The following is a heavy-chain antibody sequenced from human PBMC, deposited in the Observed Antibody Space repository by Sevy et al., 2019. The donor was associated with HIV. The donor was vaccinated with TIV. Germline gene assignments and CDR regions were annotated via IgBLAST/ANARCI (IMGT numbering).Heavy chain of an antibody. Sequence: SETLSLTCTVSGGSISSGSYYWSWIRQPAGKGLEWIGRIYTSGSTNYNPSLKSRVTMSVDTSKNQFSLKLSSVTAADTAVYYCAGYYYGSGTNFGFDPWGQGTLVIVSS. V-gene: IGHV4-61*02. D-gene: IGHD3-10*01. CDR2: IYTSGST. J-gene: IGHJ5*02. CDR3: AGYYYGSGTNFGFDP. CDR1: GGSISSGSYY.